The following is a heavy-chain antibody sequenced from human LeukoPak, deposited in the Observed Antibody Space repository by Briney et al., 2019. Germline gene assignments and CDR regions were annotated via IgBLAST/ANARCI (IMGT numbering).Heavy chain of an antibody. V-gene: IGHV3-7*01. CDR1: GFTFSSYS. D-gene: IGHD6-19*01. CDR2: IKKDGSEK. CDR3: ARDHFTVAGNLDF. Sequence: GGSLRLSCAASGFTFSSYSMNWVRQAPGKGLEWVANIKKDGSEKYYVDSVEGRFTISRDNAKTSLYLQMNSLRAEDTAVYYCARDHFTVAGNLDFWGQGTLVTVSS. J-gene: IGHJ4*02.